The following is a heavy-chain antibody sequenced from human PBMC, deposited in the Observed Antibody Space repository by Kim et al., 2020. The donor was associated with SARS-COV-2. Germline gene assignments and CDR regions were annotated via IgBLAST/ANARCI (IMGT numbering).Heavy chain of an antibody. J-gene: IGHJ4*02. V-gene: IGHV3-48*03. Sequence: GGSLRLSCAASGFTFSSYEMNWVRQAPGKGLEWVSYISSSGSTIYYADSVKGRFTISRDNAKNSLYLQMNSLRAEDTAVYYCSTARSGWYGVHWPDFDYWGQGTLVTVSS. D-gene: IGHD6-19*01. CDR3: STARSGWYGVHWPDFDY. CDR1: GFTFSSYE. CDR2: ISSSGSTI.